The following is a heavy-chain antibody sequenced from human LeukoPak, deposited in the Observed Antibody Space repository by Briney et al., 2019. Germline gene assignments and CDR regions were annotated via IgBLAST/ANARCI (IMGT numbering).Heavy chain of an antibody. CDR2: ISSSGSTI. J-gene: IGHJ4*02. CDR3: ARDHSSGWYSDYFDY. D-gene: IGHD6-19*01. V-gene: IGHV3-48*03. CDR1: GFTFSSYE. Sequence: GGSLRLSCAASGFTFSSYEMNWVRQAPGKGLEWVSYISSSGSTIYYADSVKGRFTISRDNAKNSLYLQMSSLRAEDTAVYYCARDHSSGWYSDYFDYWGQGTLVTVSS.